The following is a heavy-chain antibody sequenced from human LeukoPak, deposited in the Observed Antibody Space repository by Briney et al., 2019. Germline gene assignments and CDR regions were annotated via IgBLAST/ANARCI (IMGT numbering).Heavy chain of an antibody. CDR2: INPNSGGT. V-gene: IGHV1-2*02. D-gene: IGHD6-13*01. CDR1: GYTFTGYY. Sequence: ASVKVSCKASGYTFTGYYMHWVRQAPGQGLEWMGWINPNSGGTNYAQKFQGRVTMTRDTSISTAYMELSSVTAADTAVYYCARGGYSSSSRTVFLWYFDLWGRGTLVTVSS. J-gene: IGHJ2*01. CDR3: ARGGYSSSSRTVFLWYFDL.